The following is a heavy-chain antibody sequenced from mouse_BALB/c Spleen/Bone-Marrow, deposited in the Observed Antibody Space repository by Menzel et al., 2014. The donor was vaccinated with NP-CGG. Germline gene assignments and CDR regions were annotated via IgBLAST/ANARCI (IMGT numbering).Heavy chain of an antibody. CDR1: GYTFTNYD. Sequence: QVQLQQSGAELVKPGASVKLSCKASGYTFTNYDINWVRQRPEQGLEWIGWIFPGNGSTNYNEKFKGKATLTTDKSSSTAYMQLSRLTSEDSAVYFCARSNSISTATDYWGQGTTLTASS. J-gene: IGHJ2*01. D-gene: IGHD1-2*01. CDR2: IFPGNGST. V-gene: IGHV1-77*01. CDR3: ARSNSISTATDY.